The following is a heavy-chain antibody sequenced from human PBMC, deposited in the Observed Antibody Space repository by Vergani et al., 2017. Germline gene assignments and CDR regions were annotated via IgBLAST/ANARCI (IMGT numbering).Heavy chain of an antibody. D-gene: IGHD3-3*01. CDR2: IIPILGIA. J-gene: IGHJ4*02. Sequence: QVQLVQSGAEVKKPGSSVKVSCKASGGTFSSYTISWVRQAPGQGLEWMGRIIPILGIANYAQKFQGRVTITADKSTSTAYMELSSLRSEDTAVYYCASLKVTTSQNFDYGSQGSLVTVSS. V-gene: IGHV1-69*02. CDR1: GGTFSSYT. CDR3: ASLKVTTSQNFDY.